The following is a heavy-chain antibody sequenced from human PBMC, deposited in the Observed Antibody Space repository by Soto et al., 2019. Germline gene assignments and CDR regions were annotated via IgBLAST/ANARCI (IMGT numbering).Heavy chain of an antibody. D-gene: IGHD3-9*01. V-gene: IGHV1-69*13. J-gene: IGHJ6*02. CDR3: ARAVVLTFTRFYDMDV. Sequence: RASVKVSCKASGGTFSSYSINWVRQAPGQGLEWMGRLIPMFGTTDYAQRFQGRVTFTADESTSTASMEVTNLTSEDTAVYYCARAVVLTFTRFYDMDVWGQGTTVTVSS. CDR2: LIPMFGTT. CDR1: GGTFSSYS.